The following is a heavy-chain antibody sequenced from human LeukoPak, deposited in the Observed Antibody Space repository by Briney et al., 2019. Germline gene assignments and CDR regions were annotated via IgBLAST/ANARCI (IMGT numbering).Heavy chain of an antibody. CDR1: GYTFTSYD. V-gene: IGHV7-4-1*02. CDR3: ARGWFGELPDY. Sequence: ASVKVSCKASGYTFTSYDINWVRQATGQGLEWMGWINTNTGNPTYAQGFTGRFVFSLDTSVSTAYLQISSLKAEDTAVYYCARGWFGELPDYWGQGTLVTVSS. CDR2: INTNTGNP. D-gene: IGHD3-10*01. J-gene: IGHJ4*02.